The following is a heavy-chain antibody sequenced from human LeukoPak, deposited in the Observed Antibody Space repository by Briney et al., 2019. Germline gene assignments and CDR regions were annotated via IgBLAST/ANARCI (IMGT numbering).Heavy chain of an antibody. J-gene: IGHJ4*02. V-gene: IGHV1-18*01. CDR3: ARVFDSSGYDFDY. Sequence: GSVKVSCKASGYTFISYGISWVRQATGQGREWMGWISVYNGNTNYAQKLQGRVTMTTDTSTSTAYMELRSLRSDDTAMYYCARVFDSSGYDFDYWGQGTLVTVSS. D-gene: IGHD3-22*01. CDR1: GYTFISYG. CDR2: ISVYNGNT.